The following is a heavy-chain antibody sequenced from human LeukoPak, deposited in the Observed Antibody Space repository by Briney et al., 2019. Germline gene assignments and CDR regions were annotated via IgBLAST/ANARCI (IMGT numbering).Heavy chain of an antibody. D-gene: IGHD3-22*01. CDR3: AKVRGDSGYYVLPSFDY. Sequence: GGSLRLSCAASGFTFSSYAMSWVRQAPGKGLEWVSAISGSGGSTYYADSVKGRFTISRDNSKNTLYLQMNSLGAEDTAVYYCAKVRGDSGYYVLPSFDYWGQGTLVTVSS. CDR1: GFTFSSYA. V-gene: IGHV3-23*01. CDR2: ISGSGGST. J-gene: IGHJ4*02.